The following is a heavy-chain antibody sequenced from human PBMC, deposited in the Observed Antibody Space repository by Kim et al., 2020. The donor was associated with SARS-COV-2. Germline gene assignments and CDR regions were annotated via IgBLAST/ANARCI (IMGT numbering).Heavy chain of an antibody. Sequence: SQTLSLTCAISGDSVSSNSAAWNWIRQSPSRGLEWLGRTYYRSKWYNDYAVSVKSRITINPDTSKNQFSLQLNSVTPEDTAVYYCAREGLGFSSSSQLHYYYGMDVWGQGTTVTVSS. CDR3: AREGLGFSSSSQLHYYYGMDV. CDR1: GDSVSSNSAA. CDR2: TYYRSKWYN. J-gene: IGHJ6*02. V-gene: IGHV6-1*01. D-gene: IGHD6-6*01.